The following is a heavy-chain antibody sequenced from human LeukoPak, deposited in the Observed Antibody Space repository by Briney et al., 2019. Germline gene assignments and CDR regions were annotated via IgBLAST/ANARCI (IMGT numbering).Heavy chain of an antibody. CDR3: ARDFSPYSSTWYWFDP. V-gene: IGHV1-46*01. J-gene: IGHJ5*02. CDR1: GYTFTSYY. CDR2: INPSGGST. D-gene: IGHD2-2*01. Sequence: ASVKVSCKASGYTFTSYYMHWVRQAPGQGLEWMGIINPSGGSTSYAQKFQGRVTMTRDTSTSTVYMELSSLRSEDTAVYYCARDFSPYSSTWYWFDPWGQGTLVTVSS.